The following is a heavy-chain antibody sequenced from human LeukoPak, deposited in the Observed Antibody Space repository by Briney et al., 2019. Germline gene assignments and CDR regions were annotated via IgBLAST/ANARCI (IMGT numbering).Heavy chain of an antibody. J-gene: IGHJ6*02. Sequence: GGSLRLSCAASGFSFSNYWMSWVRQAPGKGLEWVSYISSSSSTIYYADSVKGRFTISRDNAKNSLYLQMNSLRAEDTAVYYCAGTPVTYYYYYYGMDVWGQGTTVTVSS. CDR1: GFSFSNYW. CDR3: AGTPVTYYYYYYGMDV. V-gene: IGHV3-48*04. CDR2: ISSSSSTI. D-gene: IGHD2/OR15-2a*01.